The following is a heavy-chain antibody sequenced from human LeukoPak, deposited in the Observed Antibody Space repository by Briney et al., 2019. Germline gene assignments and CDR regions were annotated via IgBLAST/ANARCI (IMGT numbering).Heavy chain of an antibody. Sequence: SETLSLTCTVSGGSISSYYWSWIQQPPGKGLEWIGYIYYSGSTNYNPSLKSRVTISVDTSKNQFSLKLSSVTAADTAVYYCARWGYYYGSGSSAFDIWGQGTMVTVSS. CDR3: ARWGYYYGSGSSAFDI. J-gene: IGHJ3*02. CDR1: GGSISSYY. CDR2: IYYSGST. D-gene: IGHD3-10*01. V-gene: IGHV4-59*01.